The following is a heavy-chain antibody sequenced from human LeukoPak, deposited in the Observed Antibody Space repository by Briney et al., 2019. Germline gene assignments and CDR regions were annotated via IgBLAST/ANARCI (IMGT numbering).Heavy chain of an antibody. V-gene: IGHV3-21*01. CDR1: GFTFSSYS. Sequence: GGSLRLSCAASGFTFSSYSMNWVRQAPGKGLEWVSSISSSSSNIYYADSVKGRFTISRDNAKNSLYLQMNSLRAEDTAVYYCARDQGFYYYYGMDVWGKGTTVTVSS. CDR3: ARDQGFYYYYGMDV. J-gene: IGHJ6*04. CDR2: ISSSSSNI.